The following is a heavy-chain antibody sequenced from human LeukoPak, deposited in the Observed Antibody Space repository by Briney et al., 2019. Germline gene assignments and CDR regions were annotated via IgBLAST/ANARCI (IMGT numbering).Heavy chain of an antibody. CDR2: ISSSGGTT. Sequence: GGSLRLSCAPSGVTASSNYTSCVRQAPGKGLEWVSVISSSGGTTYYSESVKGRFIISRDNSKNTLYLQMNSLRAEDSAVYYCAKAGIAVPGTPEYCGQGSQVTVSS. D-gene: IGHD6-19*01. CDR1: GVTASSNY. V-gene: IGHV3-23*01. CDR3: AKAGIAVPGTPEY. J-gene: IGHJ4*02.